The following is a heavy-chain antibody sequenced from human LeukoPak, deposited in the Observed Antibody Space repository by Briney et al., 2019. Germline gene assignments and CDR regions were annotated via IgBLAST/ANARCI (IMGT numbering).Heavy chain of an antibody. V-gene: IGHV4-38-2*01. CDR3: ARLVVVPAAIPDNFDY. Sequence: SETLSLTCAVSGYSISSGYYWGWIWQPPGKGLEWIGSIYHSGSTYYNPPLKSRVTISVDTSKNQFSLKLSSVTAADTAVYYCARLVVVPAAIPDNFDYWGQGTLVTVSS. J-gene: IGHJ4*02. CDR2: IYHSGST. CDR1: GYSISSGYY. D-gene: IGHD2-2*01.